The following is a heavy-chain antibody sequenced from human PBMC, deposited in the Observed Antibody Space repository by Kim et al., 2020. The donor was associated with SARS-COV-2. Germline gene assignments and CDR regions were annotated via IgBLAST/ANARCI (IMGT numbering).Heavy chain of an antibody. J-gene: IGHJ4*02. V-gene: IGHV4-4*08. Sequence: YNPSLKSRVTISRHASTNQFSLKLRSVSAADPAVYYCAAAPPGPQIDHWGQGTLVTVSS. CDR3: AAAPPGPQIDH. D-gene: IGHD6-13*01.